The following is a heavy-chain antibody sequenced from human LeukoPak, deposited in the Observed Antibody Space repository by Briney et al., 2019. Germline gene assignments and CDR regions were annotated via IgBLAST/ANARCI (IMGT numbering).Heavy chain of an antibody. CDR1: GYSISSGYY. CDR3: ARDHSYYYDSSGHLRAFDI. Sequence: PSETLSLTCTVSGYSISSGYYWGWIRQPPGKGLEWIGSIYQSGSTYYNSSLESRVTISLDTSKNQFSLKLSSVTAADTAVYYCARDHSYYYDSSGHLRAFDIWGQGTMVTVSS. CDR2: IYQSGST. V-gene: IGHV4-38-2*02. J-gene: IGHJ3*02. D-gene: IGHD3-22*01.